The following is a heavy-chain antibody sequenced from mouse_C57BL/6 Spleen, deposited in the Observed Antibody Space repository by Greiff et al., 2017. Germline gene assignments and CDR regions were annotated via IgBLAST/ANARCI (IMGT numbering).Heavy chain of an antibody. CDR2: IRSKSNNYAT. J-gene: IGHJ2*01. CDR3: VRDYSGSFDY. CDR1: GFSFNTYA. V-gene: IGHV10-1*01. Sequence: DVKLVESGGGLVQPKGSLKLSCAASGFSFNTYAMNWVRQAPGKGLEWVARIRSKSNNYATYYADSVKDRFTISRDDSESMLYLQMNNLKTEDTAMYYCVRDYSGSFDYWGQGTTLTVSS. D-gene: IGHD1-1*01.